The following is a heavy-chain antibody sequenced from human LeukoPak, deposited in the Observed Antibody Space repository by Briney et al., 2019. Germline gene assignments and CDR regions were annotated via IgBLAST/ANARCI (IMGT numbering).Heavy chain of an antibody. D-gene: IGHD3-3*01. CDR1: GGSFSGYT. Sequence: ASETLSLTCSVSGGSFSGYTWNWIRQSPGQGLEWVGEVNDGGRTNYHPSLKSRVTISVDTSKSQFSLMMSSVTAADTAVFFCARSLDFWGNSGNYFDSWGQGILVTVSS. CDR3: ARSLDFWGNSGNYFDS. CDR2: VNDGGRT. J-gene: IGHJ4*02. V-gene: IGHV4-34*01.